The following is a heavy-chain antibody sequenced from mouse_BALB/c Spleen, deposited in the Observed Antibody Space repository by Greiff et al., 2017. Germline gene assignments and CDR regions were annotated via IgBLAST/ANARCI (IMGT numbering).Heavy chain of an antibody. V-gene: IGHV7-3*02. CDR1: GFTFTDYY. J-gene: IGHJ4*01. Sequence: EVKVEESGGGLVQPGGSLRLSCATSGFTFTDYYMSWVRQPPGKALEWLGFIRNKANGYTTEYSASVKGRFTISRDNSQSSLYLQMNTLRAEDSATYYCARAPLWLKGMDYWGQGTSVTVSS. D-gene: IGHD2-2*01. CDR2: IRNKANGYTT. CDR3: ARAPLWLKGMDY.